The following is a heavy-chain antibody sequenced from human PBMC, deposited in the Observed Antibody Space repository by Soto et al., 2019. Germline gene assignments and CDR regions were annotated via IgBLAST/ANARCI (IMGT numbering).Heavy chain of an antibody. J-gene: IGHJ6*02. D-gene: IGHD3-10*01. CDR2: IIPIFGTA. V-gene: IGHV1-69*13. CDR1: GGTFGSYA. Sequence: AASVKVSCKASGGTFGSYAISWVRQAPGQGLEWMGGIIPIFGTANYAQKFQGRVTITADESTSTAYMELSSLRSEDTAVYYCARVTGYYYYYGMDVWGQGTTVTVSS. CDR3: ARVTGYYYYYGMDV.